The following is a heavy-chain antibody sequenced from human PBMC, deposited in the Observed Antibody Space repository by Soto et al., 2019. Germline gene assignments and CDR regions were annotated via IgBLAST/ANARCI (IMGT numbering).Heavy chain of an antibody. CDR2: ISYDGSNK. CDR1: GFTFSSYG. V-gene: IGHV3-30*18. J-gene: IGHJ6*02. Sequence: GGSLRLSCAASGFTFSSYGMHWVRQAPGKGLEWVAVISYDGSNKYYADSVKGRFTISRDNSKNTLYLQMNSLRAEDTAVYYCAKGRSIAARPSYYYYGMDVWGQGTTVTVSS. CDR3: AKGRSIAARPSYYYYGMDV. D-gene: IGHD6-6*01.